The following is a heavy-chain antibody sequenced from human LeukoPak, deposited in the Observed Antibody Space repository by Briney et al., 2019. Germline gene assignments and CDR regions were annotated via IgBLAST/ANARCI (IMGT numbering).Heavy chain of an antibody. CDR1: GFTFSNFA. J-gene: IGHJ4*02. Sequence: PGGSLRLSCAASGFTFSNFAMTWVRQAPGKGLEWVSGISGGGRSIYYTDSVKGRFTVSRDNLKSTLILQMSGLRAEDTAVYYCATAFGTGAPFEYWGQGTLVTVSS. V-gene: IGHV3-23*01. CDR3: ATAFGTGAPFEY. CDR2: ISGGGRSI. D-gene: IGHD2-8*02.